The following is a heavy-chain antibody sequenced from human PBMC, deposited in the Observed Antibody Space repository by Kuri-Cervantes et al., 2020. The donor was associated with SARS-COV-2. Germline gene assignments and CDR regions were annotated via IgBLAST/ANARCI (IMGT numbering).Heavy chain of an antibody. D-gene: IGHD4/OR15-4a*01. CDR1: GGSISSYY. V-gene: IGHV4-59*12. CDR2: IYYSGST. Sequence: SETLSLTCTVSGGSISSYYWSWIRQPAGKGLERIGYIYYSGSTNYNPSLKSRVTISVDTSKNQFSLKLSSVTAADTAVYYCARDPNANHNNWFDPWGQGTLVTVSS. CDR3: ARDPNANHNNWFDP. J-gene: IGHJ5*02.